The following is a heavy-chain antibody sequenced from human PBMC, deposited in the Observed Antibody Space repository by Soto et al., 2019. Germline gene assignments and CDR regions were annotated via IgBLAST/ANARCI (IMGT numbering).Heavy chain of an antibody. CDR1: GGSISSYY. CDR3: ARGDIVVVPAAMSWFDP. V-gene: IGHV4-59*08. D-gene: IGHD2-2*01. CDR2: IYYSGST. Sequence: SETLSLTCTVSGGSISSYYWSWIRQPPGKGLEWIGYIYYSGSTNYNPSLKSRVTISVDTSKNQFSLKLSSVTAADTAVYYCARGDIVVVPAAMSWFDPWGQGTPVTVSS. J-gene: IGHJ5*02.